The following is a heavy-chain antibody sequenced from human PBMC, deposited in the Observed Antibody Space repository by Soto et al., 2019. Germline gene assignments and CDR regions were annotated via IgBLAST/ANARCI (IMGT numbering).Heavy chain of an antibody. D-gene: IGHD5-18*01. CDR1: GVTFTNYA. CDR3: AGGDGRWLHYCFDY. J-gene: IGHJ4*02. Sequence: GGSLSLSCAASGVTFTNYAMSWVRQAPGKGLEWVSGISGGCDSTYYADSVKGRFTISRDNSKNTLFLQMNTLGTEDTAVYYCAGGDGRWLHYCFDYWGQGTLVTVAS. V-gene: IGHV3-23*01. CDR2: ISGGCDST.